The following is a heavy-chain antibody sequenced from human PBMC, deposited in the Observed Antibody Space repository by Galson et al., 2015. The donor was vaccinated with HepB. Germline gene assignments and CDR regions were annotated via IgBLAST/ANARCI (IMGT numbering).Heavy chain of an antibody. CDR3: ARDRRYYYDSSGYLSPGDY. CDR2: ISSSSSYI. J-gene: IGHJ4*02. Sequence: SLRLSCAASGFTFSSYSMNWVRQAPGKGLEWVSSISSSSSYIYYADSVKGRFTISRDNAKNSLYLQMNSLRAEDTAVYYCARDRRYYYDSSGYLSPGDYWGQGTLVTVSS. V-gene: IGHV3-21*01. D-gene: IGHD3-22*01. CDR1: GFTFSSYS.